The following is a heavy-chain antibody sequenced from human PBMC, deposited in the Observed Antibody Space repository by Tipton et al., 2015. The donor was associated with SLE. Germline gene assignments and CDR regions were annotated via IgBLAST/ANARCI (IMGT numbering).Heavy chain of an antibody. J-gene: IGHJ3*02. CDR2: VYYSGST. CDR1: GGSFSSHH. Sequence: TLSLTCTFSGGSFSSHHWSWIRQPPGKKLEWIGYVYYSGSTFYNPSLTSRVAMSVDRSKSQFSLKVTSVTSADTAVYYCARAFETAAGTAFDMWGQGTLVSVSS. D-gene: IGHD6-13*01. V-gene: IGHV4-59*11. CDR3: ARAFETAAGTAFDM.